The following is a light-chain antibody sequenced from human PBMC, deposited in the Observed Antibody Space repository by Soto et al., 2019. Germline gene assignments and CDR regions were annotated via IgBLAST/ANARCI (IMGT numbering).Light chain of an antibody. V-gene: IGKV3-20*01. J-gene: IGKJ5*01. CDR3: QQYGSSPLIT. CDR1: QSVSRY. CDR2: DAS. Sequence: EIVLTQSPATLSLSPGERATLSCRASQSVSRYLAWYQQRPGQAPRLLIYDASSRATGIPDRFSGSGSGTDFTLTITRLEPEDFAVYYCQQYGSSPLITFGQGTRLEIK.